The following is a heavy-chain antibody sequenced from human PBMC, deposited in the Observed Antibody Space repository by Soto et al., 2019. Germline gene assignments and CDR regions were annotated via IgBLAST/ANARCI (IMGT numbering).Heavy chain of an antibody. D-gene: IGHD6-19*01. CDR2: ISSDGSNK. CDR3: AKESGVTAAVPVFYYYYMDV. V-gene: IGHV3-30*18. Sequence: QVQLVESGGGVVQPGRSLRLSCAASGFTFSSYGMHWVRQAPGKGLEWVAVISSDGSNKYYADSVKGRFTISRDNSKNTLYLQMNSLRAEDTSVYYCAKESGVTAAVPVFYYYYMDVWGKGTTGTVSS. J-gene: IGHJ6*03. CDR1: GFTFSSYG.